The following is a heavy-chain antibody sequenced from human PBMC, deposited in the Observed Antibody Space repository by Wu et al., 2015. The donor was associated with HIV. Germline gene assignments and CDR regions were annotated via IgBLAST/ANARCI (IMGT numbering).Heavy chain of an antibody. CDR1: GYTFTNNY. CDR2: TNPSGGNT. D-gene: IGHD4-17*01. J-gene: IGHJ6*03. Sequence: QVQLVQSGAEVKKPGTSVTLSCETSGYTFTNNYIHWVRQAPGQGLEWVGMTNPSGGNTRFAQRFRGRATMTRDTSTKTVNLNLSNLKYEDTAVYHCGRELYGAVSGLSMDVWGRGTTLIISS. CDR3: GRELYGAVSGLSMDV. V-gene: IGHV1-46*01.